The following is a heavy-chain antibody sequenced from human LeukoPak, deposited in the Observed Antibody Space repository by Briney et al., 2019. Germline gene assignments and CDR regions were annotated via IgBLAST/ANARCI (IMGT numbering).Heavy chain of an antibody. J-gene: IGHJ4*02. V-gene: IGHV3-21*01. D-gene: IGHD6-19*01. CDR2: INRGSTHI. Sequence: GGSLRLSCAASGFTLDSYTMNWVRQAPGKGLEWVSSINRGSTHIYHADSVKGRFTISRDNAKNSLYLQMNSLRAEDTAVYYCARTFIAVAGKTVDYWGQGTLVTVSS. CDR1: GFTLDSYT. CDR3: ARTFIAVAGKTVDY.